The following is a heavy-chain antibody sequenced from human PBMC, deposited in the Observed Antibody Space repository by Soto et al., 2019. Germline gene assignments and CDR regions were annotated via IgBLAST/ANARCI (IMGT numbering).Heavy chain of an antibody. J-gene: IGHJ6*04. CDR2: ISSNGGST. V-gene: IGHV3-64*01. CDR1: GFTFSSYA. Sequence: EVQLVESGGGLVQPGGSLRISCAASGFTFSSYAMHWVRQAPGKGLEYVSVISSNGGSTYYANSVKGRFTISRDNSKNTLYLQMGSLRAEDMAVYYCARGVYDTYGMDVWGEGTTVTVSS. CDR3: ARGVYDTYGMDV. D-gene: IGHD3-16*01.